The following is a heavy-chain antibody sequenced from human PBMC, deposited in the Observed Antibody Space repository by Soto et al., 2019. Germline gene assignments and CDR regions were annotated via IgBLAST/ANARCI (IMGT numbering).Heavy chain of an antibody. CDR3: ARVGRIAAADPKNYYYYYCMDV. Sequence: SQTLSLTCAISGDSVSSNSAAWNWIRQSPSRGLEWLGRTYYRSKWYNDYAVSVKSRITINPDTSKNQYSLQLNSVTPEDTAVYYCARVGRIAAADPKNYYYYYCMDVWGQGTTVTVSS. V-gene: IGHV6-1*01. D-gene: IGHD6-13*01. CDR1: GDSVSSNSAA. CDR2: TYYRSKWYN. J-gene: IGHJ6*02.